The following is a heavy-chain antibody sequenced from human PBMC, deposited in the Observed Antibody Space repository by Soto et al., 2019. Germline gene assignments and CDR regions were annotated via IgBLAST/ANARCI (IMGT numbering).Heavy chain of an antibody. CDR3: ASGIQLWLRRINTGYSG. CDR1: GGTFSTYA. J-gene: IGHJ4*02. V-gene: IGHV1-69*12. Sequence: QVQLVQSGAEVKKPESSVKVSCKAPGGTFSTYAISWVRQAPGQGLEWMGGIIPMFGTANYAQRFQDRVTITADESTNTVYMELSRRRSEDTAVYFCASGIQLWLRRINTGYSGWGQGTLVTVSS. D-gene: IGHD5-18*01. CDR2: IIPMFGTA.